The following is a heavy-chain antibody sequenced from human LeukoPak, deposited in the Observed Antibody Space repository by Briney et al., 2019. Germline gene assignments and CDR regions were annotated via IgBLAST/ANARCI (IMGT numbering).Heavy chain of an antibody. V-gene: IGHV4/OR15-8*01. J-gene: IGHJ5*02. CDR1: GGSMSDSIM. CDR2: IHDDGRT. D-gene: IGHD6-25*01. Sequence: PSETLSLTCSVSGGSMSDSIMWGWVRQPPGKGLEWLANIHDDGRTAPNPSLRSRLTISQDRSKNQFSLKVSSVTAADTAFYYCAKVLTAAGLDLWGQGILVTVSS. CDR3: AKVLTAAGLDL.